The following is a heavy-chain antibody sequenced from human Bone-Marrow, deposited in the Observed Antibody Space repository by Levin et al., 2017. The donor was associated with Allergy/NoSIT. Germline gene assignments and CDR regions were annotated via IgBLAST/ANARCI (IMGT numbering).Heavy chain of an antibody. Sequence: GGSLRLSCAASGFTFDDYAMHWVRQAPGKGLEWVSGVTWNSNTVVYADSVKGRFTISRDNAKNSLFLQMSNLRTEDTGFYYCTKANQTGAFDIWGQGILVTVSS. V-gene: IGHV3-9*01. J-gene: IGHJ5*02. CDR1: GFTFDDYA. D-gene: IGHD1-14*01. CDR2: VTWNSNTV. CDR3: TKANQTGAFDI.